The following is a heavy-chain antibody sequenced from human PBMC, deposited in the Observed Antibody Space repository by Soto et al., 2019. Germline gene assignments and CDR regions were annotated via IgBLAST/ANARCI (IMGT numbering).Heavy chain of an antibody. CDR1: GGSFSPNY. CDR3: ARENGYYDSSGYSNFDY. CDR2: IYYDGTA. J-gene: IGHJ4*02. V-gene: IGHV4-59*12. Sequence: SETLSLTCTVSGGSFSPNYWSWIRQPPGKGLEWVGYIYYDGTARHNPSLKSRVTISVDTSKNQFSLKLSSVTAADTAVYYCARENGYYDSSGYSNFDYWGQGTLVTLSS. D-gene: IGHD3-22*01.